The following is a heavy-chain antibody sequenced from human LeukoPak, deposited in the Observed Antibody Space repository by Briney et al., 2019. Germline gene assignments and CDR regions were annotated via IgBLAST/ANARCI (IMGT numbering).Heavy chain of an antibody. Sequence: GSLRLSCSASGFTFSSYAMHWVRQAPGKGLEYASAISSNGGSTYYADSVKGRFTISRDNSKNTLYLQMSSLRAEDTAVYYCVTISWHDFDYWGQGTLGTVSS. V-gene: IGHV3-64D*06. CDR1: GFTFSSYA. CDR3: VTISWHDFDY. CDR2: ISSNGGST. D-gene: IGHD3-9*01. J-gene: IGHJ4*02.